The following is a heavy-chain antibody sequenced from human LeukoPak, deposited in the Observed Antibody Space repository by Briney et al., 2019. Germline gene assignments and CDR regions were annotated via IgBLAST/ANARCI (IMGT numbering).Heavy chain of an antibody. Sequence: SETLSLTCTVSGGSISSYYWSWIRQPAGKGLEWIGRIYTSGSTNYNPSLKSRVTISVDTSKNQFSLKLSSVTAADTAVYYCARDREYGTTGTEDAFDIWGQGTMVTVSS. V-gene: IGHV4-4*07. CDR1: GGSISSYY. CDR3: ARDREYGTTGTEDAFDI. J-gene: IGHJ3*02. CDR2: IYTSGST. D-gene: IGHD1-1*01.